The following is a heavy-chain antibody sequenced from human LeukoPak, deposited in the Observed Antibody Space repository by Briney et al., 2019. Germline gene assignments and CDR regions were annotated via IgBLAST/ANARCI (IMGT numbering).Heavy chain of an antibody. Sequence: PGGSLRLSCAASGFTFTNAWMSWVRQAPGKGLEWIGRIRSKTDGGTADYAAPVKGRFTISRDDSKNTLYLQTNSLKAEDTAVYYCTRYSSGWYWGQGTLVTVS. D-gene: IGHD6-19*01. V-gene: IGHV3-15*01. CDR3: TRYSSGWY. CDR1: GFTFTNAW. J-gene: IGHJ4*02. CDR2: IRSKTDGGTA.